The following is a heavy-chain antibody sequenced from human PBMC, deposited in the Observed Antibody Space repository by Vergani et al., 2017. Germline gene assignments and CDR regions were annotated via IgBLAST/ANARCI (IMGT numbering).Heavy chain of an antibody. J-gene: IGHJ4*02. Sequence: VQLVESGGGLVKPGGSLRLSCAASGFTFSSYSMNWVRQAPGKGLEWVSSISSSSSYIYYADSVKGRFTISRDNAKNSLYLQMNSLRAEDTAVYYCARREIATIRTFDYWGQGTLVTVSS. CDR2: ISSSSSYI. CDR1: GFTFSSYS. CDR3: ARREIATIRTFDY. V-gene: IGHV3-21*01. D-gene: IGHD5-24*01.